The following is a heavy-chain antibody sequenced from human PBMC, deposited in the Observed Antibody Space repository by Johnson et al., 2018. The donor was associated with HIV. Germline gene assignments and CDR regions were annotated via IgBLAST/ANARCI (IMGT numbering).Heavy chain of an antibody. D-gene: IGHD4-17*01. CDR1: GFTFSSYA. CDR3: AKVGGRHDYGDYLGAFDI. J-gene: IGHJ3*02. CDR2: ISYDGRNK. V-gene: IGHV3-30-3*01. Sequence: QVQLVESGGGVVQPGRSLRLSCAASGFTFSSYAMHWVRQAPGKGLEWVAVISYDGRNKYYADSVKGRFTISRDNSKNTLYLQMNSLRAEDTAVYYCAKVGGRHDYGDYLGAFDIWGQGTMVTVSS.